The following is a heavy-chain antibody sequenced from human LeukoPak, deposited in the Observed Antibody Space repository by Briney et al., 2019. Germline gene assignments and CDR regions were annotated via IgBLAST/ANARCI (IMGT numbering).Heavy chain of an antibody. Sequence: PGRSLRLSCAASGFTFSSYGMHWVRQAPGKGLEWVAVIWYDGSNKYYVDSVKGRFTISRDNSKNTLYLQMNSLRAEDTAVYYCAKDMYYYDSSTTPGYWGQGTLVTVSS. CDR2: IWYDGSNK. V-gene: IGHV3-33*06. J-gene: IGHJ4*02. CDR1: GFTFSSYG. CDR3: AKDMYYYDSSTTPGY. D-gene: IGHD3-22*01.